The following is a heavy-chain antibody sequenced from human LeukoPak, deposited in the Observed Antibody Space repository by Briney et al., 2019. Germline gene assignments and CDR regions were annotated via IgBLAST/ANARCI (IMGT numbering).Heavy chain of an antibody. CDR1: GYTFTSYG. CDR2: ISAYNGNT. J-gene: IGHJ6*02. Sequence: ASVKVSCKASGYTFTSYGISWVRQAPGQGLEWMGWISAYNGNTNYAQKPQGRVTMTTDTSTSTAYMELRSLRSDDTAVYYCARDQVYCSGGSCYWVDYYYYYGMDVWGQGTTVTVSS. V-gene: IGHV1-18*01. CDR3: ARDQVYCSGGSCYWVDYYYYYGMDV. D-gene: IGHD2-15*01.